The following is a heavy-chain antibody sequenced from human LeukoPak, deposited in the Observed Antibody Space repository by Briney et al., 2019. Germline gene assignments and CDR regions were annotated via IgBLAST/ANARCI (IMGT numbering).Heavy chain of an antibody. J-gene: IGHJ5*02. CDR3: ARDIISEYSSSHSHFDP. Sequence: SETLSLTCTVSGGSISSQYWSWLRQPPGKGLEGFGYIYYSGSTSYNPSLKSRVTISVDTSKNHFSLRLRSVTAADTAVYYGARDIISEYSSSHSHFDPWGQGTLVTVSS. CDR2: IYYSGST. CDR1: GGSISSQY. V-gene: IGHV4-59*11. D-gene: IGHD6-6*01.